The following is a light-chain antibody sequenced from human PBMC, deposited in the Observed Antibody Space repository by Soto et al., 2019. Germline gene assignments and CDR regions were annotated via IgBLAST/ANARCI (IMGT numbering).Light chain of an antibody. CDR2: GAS. J-gene: IGKJ5*01. Sequence: EIVLTQSPGTLSVSPGERVTLACRASQSVSSRLFAWYQQKPGQTPRLLIYGASHRATGIPDRFSGSGSGTGYTLTINRVEPEDTAVYYCQQYESSPLTFGQGTRLQSK. CDR3: QQYESSPLT. V-gene: IGKV3-20*01. CDR1: QSVSSRL.